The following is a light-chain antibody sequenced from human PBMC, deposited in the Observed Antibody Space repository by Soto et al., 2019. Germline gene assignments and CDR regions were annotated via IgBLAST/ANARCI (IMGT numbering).Light chain of an antibody. CDR1: QFISSW. J-gene: IGKJ1*01. Sequence: DIQMTQSPSTLSASVVDRVTITCRASQFISSWLAWYQQKPGKVPKLLIFHASNLESGVPSRFSGSGSGTEFTLTISSLQPDDFATYYCQHYNSYSEACGQGNTGDIK. CDR2: HAS. V-gene: IGKV1-5*01. CDR3: QHYNSYSEA.